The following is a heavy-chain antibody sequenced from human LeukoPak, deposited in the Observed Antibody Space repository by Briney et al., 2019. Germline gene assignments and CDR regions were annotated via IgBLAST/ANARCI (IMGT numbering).Heavy chain of an antibody. J-gene: IGHJ6*03. CDR1: GGTFSSYA. V-gene: IGHV1-69*13. CDR3: ARDRSGSYSDYYYYMDV. Sequence: SVKVSCKASGGTFSSYAISWLRQAPGQGLEWMGGIIPIFGTANYALKFQGRVTITADESTSTAYMERSSLRSEDTAVYYCARDRSGSYSDYYYYMDVWGKGTTVTVSS. CDR2: IIPIFGTA. D-gene: IGHD1-26*01.